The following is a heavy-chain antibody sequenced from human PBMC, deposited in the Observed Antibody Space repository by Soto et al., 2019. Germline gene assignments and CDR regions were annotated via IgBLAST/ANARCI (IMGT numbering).Heavy chain of an antibody. CDR2: IYWDDDK. CDR3: AHIYDILTGYHAFDI. V-gene: IGHV2-5*02. Sequence: QITLKESGPTLVKPTQTLTLTCTFSGFSLSTSGVGVGWIRQPPGKALEWLALIYWDDDKRYSPSLKSRLTITKDTSNNQVVLTMTNMDPVDTATYYCAHIYDILTGYHAFDIWGQGTMVTVSS. CDR1: GFSLSTSGVG. J-gene: IGHJ3*02. D-gene: IGHD3-9*01.